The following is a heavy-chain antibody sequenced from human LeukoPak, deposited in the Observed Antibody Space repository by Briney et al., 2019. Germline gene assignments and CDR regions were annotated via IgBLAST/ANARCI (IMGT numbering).Heavy chain of an antibody. Sequence: SVKVSCKASGGTFSSYAISWVRQAPGQGLEWMGGIIPIFGTANYAQKFQGRVTITTDESTSTAYMELSSLRSEDTAVYYCARERHSSPYFDYWGQGTLVTVSS. CDR2: IIPIFGTA. J-gene: IGHJ4*02. CDR1: GGTFSSYA. CDR3: ARERHSSPYFDY. D-gene: IGHD6-6*01. V-gene: IGHV1-69*05.